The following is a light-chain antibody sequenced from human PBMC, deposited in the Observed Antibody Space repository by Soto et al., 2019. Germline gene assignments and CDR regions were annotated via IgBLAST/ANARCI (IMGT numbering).Light chain of an antibody. CDR3: MQGTHWPPWT. Sequence: DVVLTQSPLSLPVTLGQPASISCRSSQSLLYSDGNMYLSWFQQRPGQSPRRLLYRVSNRESGVPDRFSGSGSGTDFTLKISRVEAEDVAIYYCMQGTHWPPWTFGQGTKVEIE. CDR1: QSLLYSDGNMY. V-gene: IGKV2-30*01. CDR2: RVS. J-gene: IGKJ1*01.